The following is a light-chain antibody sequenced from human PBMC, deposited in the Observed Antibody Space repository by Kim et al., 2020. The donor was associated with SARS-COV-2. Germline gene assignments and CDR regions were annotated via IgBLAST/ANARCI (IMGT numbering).Light chain of an antibody. CDR1: QSVSSSY. Sequence: EIVLTQSPGTLSLSPGERATLSCRASQSVSSSYLAWYQQKPGQAPRLLIYGASSRATGIPDRFSGSGSGTDFTLTISRLEPEDFAVYYCQEYGSSAWTFGRGRKVDIK. J-gene: IGKJ1*01. CDR3: QEYGSSAWT. V-gene: IGKV3-20*01. CDR2: GAS.